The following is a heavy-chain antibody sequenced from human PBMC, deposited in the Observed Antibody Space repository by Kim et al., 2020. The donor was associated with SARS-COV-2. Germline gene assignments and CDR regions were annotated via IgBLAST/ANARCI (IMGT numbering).Heavy chain of an antibody. V-gene: IGHV1-69*02. CDR2: IIPILGIA. J-gene: IGHJ6*02. D-gene: IGHD3-9*01. Sequence: SVKVSCKASGGTFSSYTISWVRQAPGQGLEWMGRIIPILGIANYAQKFQGRVTITADKSTSTAYMELSSLRSEDTAVYYCARALHNILTGYGMDVWGQGTTVTVSS. CDR1: GGTFSSYT. CDR3: ARALHNILTGYGMDV.